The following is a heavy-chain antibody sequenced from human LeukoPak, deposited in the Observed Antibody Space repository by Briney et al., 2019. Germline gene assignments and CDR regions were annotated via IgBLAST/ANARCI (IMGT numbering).Heavy chain of an antibody. J-gene: IGHJ4*02. D-gene: IGHD4-17*01. Sequence: GGSLRLSCAASGFTFSSYAMHWVRQAPGKGLEWVAVISYDGSNKYYADSVKGRFTISRDNSKNTLYLQMNSLRAEDTAVYYCTPGGDYVYYFDYWGQGTLVTVSS. CDR2: ISYDGSNK. CDR3: TPGGDYVYYFDY. V-gene: IGHV3-30-3*01. CDR1: GFTFSSYA.